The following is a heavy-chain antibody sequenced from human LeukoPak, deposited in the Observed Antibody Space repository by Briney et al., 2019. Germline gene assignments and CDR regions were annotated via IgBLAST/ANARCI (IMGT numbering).Heavy chain of an antibody. V-gene: IGHV3-30*03. D-gene: IGHD6-13*01. CDR3: ASYWAQQLVSDY. CDR2: ISYDGRNK. J-gene: IGHJ4*02. CDR1: GFTFSSYG. Sequence: PGGSLRLSCAASGFTFSSYGMHWVRQAPGKGLEWVAVISYDGRNKYYADSVKGRFTVSRDNSKNTLYLQMNSLRVEDTAVYYCASYWAQQLVSDYWGQGTLVTVSS.